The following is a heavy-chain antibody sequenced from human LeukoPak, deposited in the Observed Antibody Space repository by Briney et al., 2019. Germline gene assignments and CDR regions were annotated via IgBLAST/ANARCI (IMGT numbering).Heavy chain of an antibody. CDR3: VKDYSTIAAAANPLFDY. V-gene: IGHV3-23*01. CDR1: AFTFSTYA. D-gene: IGHD6-13*01. CDR2: ISGSGGST. Sequence: GGSLRLSCAASAFTFSTYAMTWVRQAPGKGLEWVSGISGSGGSTYYADSVQGRFTISRDNSKNTLYLQMHSLRAEDTAVYYCVKDYSTIAAAANPLFDYWGQGALVTVSS. J-gene: IGHJ4*02.